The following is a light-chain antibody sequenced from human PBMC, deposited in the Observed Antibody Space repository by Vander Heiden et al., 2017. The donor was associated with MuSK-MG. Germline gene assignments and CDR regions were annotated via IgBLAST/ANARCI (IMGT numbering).Light chain of an antibody. CDR3: LQSDNIPWT. CDR1: QSVNTY. Sequence: DIQVTQSPPSLSASIEDTITLTCRTSQSVNTYFNWYQQRPGKAPQLLIYAVSSLQTGVPSRFSGRGSGTDFTLTISGLQPEDVATYFCLQSDNIPWTFGERTKVEVK. V-gene: IGKV1-39*01. CDR2: AVS. J-gene: IGKJ1*01.